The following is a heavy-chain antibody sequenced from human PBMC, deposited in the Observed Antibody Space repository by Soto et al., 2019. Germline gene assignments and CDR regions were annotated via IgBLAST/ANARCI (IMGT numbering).Heavy chain of an antibody. CDR2: IIPMFGTS. Sequence: SVKVSCKASGGTFRTHAIIWVRQAPGQGLEWMGGIIPMFGTSKIAQKFQGRVTTTADEYTSTAYMELSSLRSEDTAVYYCAREAGDCSGVSCSHYSMDVWGQGTTVTVSS. D-gene: IGHD2-15*01. V-gene: IGHV1-69*13. CDR3: AREAGDCSGVSCSHYSMDV. CDR1: GGTFRTHA. J-gene: IGHJ6*02.